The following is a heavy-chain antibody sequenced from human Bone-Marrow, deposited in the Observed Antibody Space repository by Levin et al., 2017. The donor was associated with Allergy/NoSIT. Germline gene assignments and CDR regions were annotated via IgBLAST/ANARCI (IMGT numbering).Heavy chain of an antibody. CDR1: GFTFSGSA. CDR3: TRHSGAGISDY. V-gene: IGHV3-73*01. D-gene: IGHD6-25*01. CDR2: IRSKANSYAT. J-gene: IGHJ4*02. Sequence: GESLKISCAASGFTFSGSAMHWVRQASGKGLEWVGRIRSKANSYATAYAASVKGRFTISRDDSKNTAYLQMNSLKTEDTAVYYCTRHSGAGISDYWGQGTLVTVSS.